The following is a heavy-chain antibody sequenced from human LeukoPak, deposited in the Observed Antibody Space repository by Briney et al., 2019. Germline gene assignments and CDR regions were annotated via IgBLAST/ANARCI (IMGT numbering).Heavy chain of an antibody. CDR3: ARQLAPWYYYMDV. D-gene: IGHD6-6*01. V-gene: IGHV4-38-2*02. Sequence: SETLSLTCTVSGYSISSGYYWGWIRQPPGKGLEWIGSIYHSGSTYYNPSLKSRVTISVDTSKNQFSLKLSSVTAADTAVYYCARQLAPWYYYMDVWGKGTTVTISS. CDR1: GYSISSGYY. CDR2: IYHSGST. J-gene: IGHJ6*03.